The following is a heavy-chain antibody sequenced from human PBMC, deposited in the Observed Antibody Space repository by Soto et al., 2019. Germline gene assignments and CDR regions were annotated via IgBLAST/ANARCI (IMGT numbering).Heavy chain of an antibody. Sequence: ASVKVSCKASGGTFSSYAISWVRQAPGQGLEWMGGIIPIFGTANYAQKFQGRVTITADESTSTAYMELSSLRSEDTAVYYCARVNDYPLNWFDPWGQGTQVIVSS. CDR3: ARVNDYPLNWFDP. D-gene: IGHD4-17*01. CDR1: GGTFSSYA. J-gene: IGHJ5*02. V-gene: IGHV1-69*13. CDR2: IIPIFGTA.